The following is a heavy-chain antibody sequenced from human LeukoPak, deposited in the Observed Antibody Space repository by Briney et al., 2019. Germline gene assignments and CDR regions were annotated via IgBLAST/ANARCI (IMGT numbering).Heavy chain of an antibody. CDR3: ARDFWSGYLDY. V-gene: IGHV1-18*01. CDR1: GGTFSSYA. J-gene: IGHJ4*02. Sequence: ASVKVSCKASGGTFSSYAISWVRQAPGQGLEWMGWISAYNGNTNYAQKLQGRVTMTTDTSTSTAYMELRSLRSDDTAVYYCARDFWSGYLDYWGQGTLVTVSS. D-gene: IGHD3-3*01. CDR2: ISAYNGNT.